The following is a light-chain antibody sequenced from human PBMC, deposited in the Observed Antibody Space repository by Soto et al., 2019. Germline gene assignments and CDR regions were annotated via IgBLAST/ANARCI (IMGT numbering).Light chain of an antibody. Sequence: DIQMTQSPSSLSASVGDRVTITCQASQDISNYLNWYQQKPGKAPKLLIYDASNLETVVPSRFSGSGSGTDFTFTISSPQPEDIATYYCQQYDNLPPFTFGPGTKVDIK. V-gene: IGKV1-33*01. CDR1: QDISNY. CDR3: QQYDNLPPFT. J-gene: IGKJ3*01. CDR2: DAS.